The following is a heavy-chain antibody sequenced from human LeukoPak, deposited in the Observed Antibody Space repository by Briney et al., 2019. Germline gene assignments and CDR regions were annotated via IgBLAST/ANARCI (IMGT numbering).Heavy chain of an antibody. V-gene: IGHV1-2*02. CDR3: ARDRYGDGFAHLDY. CDR2: ITPSGGT. CDR1: GYTFTSYA. Sequence: ASVKVSYKAAGYTFTSYAIHWVRQAPGQGLEWMGWITPSGGTNYPQKFQGRVAITWDTSITTAYMDLSRLTSDDTAVYYCARDRYGDGFAHLDYWGQGSLDTVSS. D-gene: IGHD5-24*01. J-gene: IGHJ4*02.